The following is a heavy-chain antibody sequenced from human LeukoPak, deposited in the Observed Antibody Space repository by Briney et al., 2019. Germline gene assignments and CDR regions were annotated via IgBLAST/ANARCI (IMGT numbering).Heavy chain of an antibody. V-gene: IGHV3-48*01. J-gene: IGHJ4*02. D-gene: IGHD3-10*01. Sequence: GGSLRLSCAASGFTFSSYSMNWVRQAPGKGLEWVSYISSSSSTINYADSVKGRFTISRDNAKNSLYLQMNSLRAEDTAVYYCARDSRITMVRGSFDYWGQGTLVTVSS. CDR2: ISSSSSTI. CDR1: GFTFSSYS. CDR3: ARDSRITMVRGSFDY.